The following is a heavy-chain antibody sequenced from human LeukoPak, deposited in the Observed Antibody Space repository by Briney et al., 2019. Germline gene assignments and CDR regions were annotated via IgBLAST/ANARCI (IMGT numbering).Heavy chain of an antibody. Sequence: SGGSLRLSCVASGFTFSTYAMSWVRQAPGKGLEWVSCINGRGVSTYYADSVKGRFTISRDNSKNTLYLQMSSLRADDTAIYYCARGAYYDCSGSLDYWGQGTLVTVSS. V-gene: IGHV3-23*01. J-gene: IGHJ4*02. D-gene: IGHD3-22*01. CDR2: INGRGVST. CDR3: ARGAYYDCSGSLDY. CDR1: GFTFSTYA.